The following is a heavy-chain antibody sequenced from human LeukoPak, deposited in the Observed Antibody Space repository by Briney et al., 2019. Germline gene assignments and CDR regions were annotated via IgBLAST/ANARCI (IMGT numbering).Heavy chain of an antibody. V-gene: IGHV3-53*01. CDR3: ASGIGP. Sequence: GGSLRLSCAASGFSVSSNYMSWVRQTPGKGLECVSLIYSGGNTYYADSVKGRFTISRDNAKNSLYLQMNSLRAEDTAVYYCASGIGPWGQGTLVTVSS. CDR1: GFSVSSNY. D-gene: IGHD1-26*01. CDR2: IYSGGNT. J-gene: IGHJ5*02.